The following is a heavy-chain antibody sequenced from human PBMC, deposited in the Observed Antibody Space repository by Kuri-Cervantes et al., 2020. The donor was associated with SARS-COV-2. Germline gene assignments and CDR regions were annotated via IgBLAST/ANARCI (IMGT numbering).Heavy chain of an antibody. CDR3: ASSLLWFGELLD. CDR1: GFTFSSYA. D-gene: IGHD3-10*01. J-gene: IGHJ4*02. V-gene: IGHV3-30*04. Sequence: GGSLRLSCVASGFTFSSYAIHWVRQAPGKGLEWVAVISYDGSNKYYADSVKGRFTISRDNSKNTLYLQMNSLRAEDTAVYYCASSLLWFGELLDWGQGTLVTVSS. CDR2: ISYDGSNK.